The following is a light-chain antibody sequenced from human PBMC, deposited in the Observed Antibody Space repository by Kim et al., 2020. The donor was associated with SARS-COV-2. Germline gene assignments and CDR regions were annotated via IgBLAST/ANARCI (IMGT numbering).Light chain of an antibody. CDR2: AAS. Sequence: ASVGDRVTITCRASQSISSYLNWYQQKPGKDPKLLIYAASSLQSGVPSRFSGSGSGTDFTLTISSLQPEDFATYYCQQSYSTPWTFGQGTKVEIK. J-gene: IGKJ1*01. V-gene: IGKV1-39*01. CDR3: QQSYSTPWT. CDR1: QSISSY.